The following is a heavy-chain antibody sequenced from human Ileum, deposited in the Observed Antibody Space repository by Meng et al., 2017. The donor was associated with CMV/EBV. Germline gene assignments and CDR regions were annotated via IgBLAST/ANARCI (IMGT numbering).Heavy chain of an antibody. CDR1: GFTFSSYA. Sequence: GESLKISCAASGFTFSSYALSWVRQAPGKGLEWVSVIYRGGSRTDDYADSVRGRFTISRDNSKNMVFLQMNSLRGEDTAVYYCAKEGFMCSSTSCYDAFDIWGQGTMVTVSS. CDR3: AKEGFMCSSTSCYDAFDI. J-gene: IGHJ3*02. V-gene: IGHV3-23*03. CDR2: IYRGGSRT. D-gene: IGHD2-2*01.